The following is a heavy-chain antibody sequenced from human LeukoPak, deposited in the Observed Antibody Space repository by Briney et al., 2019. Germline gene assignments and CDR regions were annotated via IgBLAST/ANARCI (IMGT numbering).Heavy chain of an antibody. J-gene: IGHJ4*02. CDR2: ISYDGSNK. CDR1: GFTFSSYG. Sequence: GRSLRLSCAASGFTFSSYGMHWVRQAPGKGLEWVAVISYDGSNKYYADSVKGRFTISRDNSKNTLYLQMNSLRAEDTAVYYCAKDLVSGIFDYWGQGTLATVSS. V-gene: IGHV3-30*18. CDR3: AKDLVSGIFDY.